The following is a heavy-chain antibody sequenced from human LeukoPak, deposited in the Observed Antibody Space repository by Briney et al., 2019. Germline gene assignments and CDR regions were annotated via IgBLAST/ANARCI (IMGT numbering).Heavy chain of an antibody. Sequence: LSCAAPGFTFSSYAMSWVRQAPGKGLEWIGELNHSGSTNYNPSLKSRVTISVDTSKNQFSLKLSSVTAADTAVYYCARGGYSGLTHWGQGTLVTVSS. CDR1: GFTFSSYA. D-gene: IGHD5-12*01. CDR3: ARGGYSGLTH. V-gene: IGHV4-34*01. J-gene: IGHJ4*02. CDR2: LNHSGST.